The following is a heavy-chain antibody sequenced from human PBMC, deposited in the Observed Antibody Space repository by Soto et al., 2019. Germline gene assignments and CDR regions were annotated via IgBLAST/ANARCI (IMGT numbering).Heavy chain of an antibody. Sequence: ASVKVSCKASGYTFTSYYMHWVRQAPGQGLEWMGIINPSGGSTSYAQKFQGRVTMTRDTSTSTVYMELSSLRSEDTAVYYCASAPIAGATTAMRGDYGMDVWGQGTTVTVSS. V-gene: IGHV1-46*01. CDR2: INPSGGST. J-gene: IGHJ6*02. D-gene: IGHD1-26*01. CDR3: ASAPIAGATTAMRGDYGMDV. CDR1: GYTFTSYY.